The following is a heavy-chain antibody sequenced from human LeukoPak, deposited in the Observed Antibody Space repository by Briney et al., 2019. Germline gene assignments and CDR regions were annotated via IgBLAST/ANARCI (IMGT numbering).Heavy chain of an antibody. CDR2: IYYSGST. CDR3: ARDLYGDYYYMDV. V-gene: IGHV4-59*01. CDR1: GGSISSYY. Sequence: SETPSLTCTVSGGSISSYYWSWIRQPPGKGLEWIGYIYYSGSTNYNPSLKSRVTISVDTSKNQFSLKLSSVTAADTAVYYCARDLYGDYYYMDVWGKGTTVTVSS. D-gene: IGHD4-17*01. J-gene: IGHJ6*03.